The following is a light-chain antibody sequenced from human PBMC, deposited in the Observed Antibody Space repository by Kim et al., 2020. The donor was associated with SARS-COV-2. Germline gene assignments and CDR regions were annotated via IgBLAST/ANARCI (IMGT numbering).Light chain of an antibody. J-gene: IGKJ5*01. CDR3: QQYYTTPIT. Sequence: ATMTCKSRQSVLSSSNNRNYLSWHQQKTGQPPRLLIYGASSRKSAVPDRFGGSVSGTDFTLTISSLQAEDVAVYYCQQYYTTPITFGQGTRLEIK. CDR1: QSVLSSSNNRNY. V-gene: IGKV4-1*01. CDR2: GAS.